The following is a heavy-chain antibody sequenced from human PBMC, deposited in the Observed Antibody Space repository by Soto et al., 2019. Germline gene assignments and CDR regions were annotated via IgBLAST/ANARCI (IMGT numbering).Heavy chain of an antibody. Sequence: GASVKVSCKASGYTFTSYYMHWVRQAPEQGLEWMGIINPSGGSTSYAQKFQGRVTMTRDTSTSTVYMELSSLRSEDTAVYYCARDRKETSTVAILYYFDYWGQGTLVTVSS. CDR3: ARDRKETSTVAILYYFDY. CDR1: GYTFTSYY. CDR2: INPSGGST. V-gene: IGHV1-46*01. D-gene: IGHD5-12*01. J-gene: IGHJ4*02.